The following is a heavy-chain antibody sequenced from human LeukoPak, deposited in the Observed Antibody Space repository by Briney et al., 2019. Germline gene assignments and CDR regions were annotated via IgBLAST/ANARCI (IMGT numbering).Heavy chain of an antibody. V-gene: IGHV3-7*01. J-gene: IGHJ5*02. D-gene: IGHD3-22*01. Sequence: GGSLRLSCAASGFTLSNTWMRGVREAPGEGREGVATIKPDGSAQYYVDSVKGRFTISRDNAKNSLFLQINSLRAEDTAVYYCANGGTYSSGPWGQGTLVTVSS. CDR1: GFTLSNTW. CDR2: IKPDGSAQ. CDR3: ANGGTYSSGP.